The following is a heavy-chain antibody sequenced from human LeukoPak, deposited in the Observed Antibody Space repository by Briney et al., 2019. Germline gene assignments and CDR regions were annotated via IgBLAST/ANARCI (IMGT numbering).Heavy chain of an antibody. CDR3: ATDCSSTSCYGF. D-gene: IGHD2-2*01. CDR1: GGTFGSYA. Sequence: SVKVSCKASGGTFGSYAISWVRQAPGQGLEWMGGIIPIFGTANYAQKFQGRVTITADKSTSTAYMELSSLRSEDTAVYYCATDCSSTSCYGFWGQGTLVTVSS. CDR2: IIPIFGTA. J-gene: IGHJ4*02. V-gene: IGHV1-69*06.